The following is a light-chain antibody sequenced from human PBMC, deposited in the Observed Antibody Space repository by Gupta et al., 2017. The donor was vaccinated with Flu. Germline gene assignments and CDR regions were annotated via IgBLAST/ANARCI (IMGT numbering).Light chain of an antibody. V-gene: IGLV7-43*01. CDR3: LLYYVGGAQLGI. CDR2: GTS. J-gene: IGLJ2*01. Sequence: QTVVIQEPSLTVSPGGTVTLTCASSTAAVSSGNYPNWLQQKPGHAPRSLLYGTSNRHSWTPARFSGSLLGGKAALTLSGVLPEDEAAYYCLLYYVGGAQLGIFGGGTKLTVL. CDR1: TAAVSSGNY.